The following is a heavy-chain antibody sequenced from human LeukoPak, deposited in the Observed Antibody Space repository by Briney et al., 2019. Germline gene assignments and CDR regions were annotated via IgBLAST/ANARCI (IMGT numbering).Heavy chain of an antibody. CDR1: GYTFTNFY. D-gene: IGHD4-23*01. CDR2: INPSDGTT. J-gene: IGHJ4*01. CDR3: AREQGVTSPGGDH. V-gene: IGHV1-46*01. Sequence: ASVKVSCKASGYTFTNFYIHWVRQAPGKGLEWMGVINPSDGTTSYPQKFQGRVTMTRDTSTSTVYMELSSLRSEDTAVYYCAREQGVTSPGGDHWGHGTLVTVSS.